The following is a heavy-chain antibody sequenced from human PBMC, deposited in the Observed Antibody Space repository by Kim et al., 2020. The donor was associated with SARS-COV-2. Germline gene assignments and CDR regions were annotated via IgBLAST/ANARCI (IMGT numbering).Heavy chain of an antibody. Sequence: SETLSLTCTVSGGSINSYYWSWIRQPPGKGLEWIGYIYYSRSTRSTNYNPSLKSRVTISADTSKNQFSLKLSSVTAADTAVYYCARDYGGGTHSSGYYRWWYFDLWGRGTLVTVSS. CDR2: IYYSRSTRST. J-gene: IGHJ2*01. V-gene: IGHV4-59*01. CDR1: GGSINSYY. CDR3: ARDYGGGTHSSGYYRWWYFDL. D-gene: IGHD3-22*01.